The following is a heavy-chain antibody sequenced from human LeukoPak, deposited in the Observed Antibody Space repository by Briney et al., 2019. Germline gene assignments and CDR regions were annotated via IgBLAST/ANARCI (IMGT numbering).Heavy chain of an antibody. CDR3: ARERLCSGGSCYSGYYYGMDV. V-gene: IGHV3-11*04. Sequence: GGSLALSCAASGFNFADHAMRWVRQAPGKGLEWVSYISSSGSTIYYADSVKGRFTISRDNAKNSLYLQMNSLRAEDTAVYYCARERLCSGGSCYSGYYYGMDVWGQGTTVTVSS. J-gene: IGHJ6*02. D-gene: IGHD2-15*01. CDR2: ISSSGSTI. CDR1: GFNFADHA.